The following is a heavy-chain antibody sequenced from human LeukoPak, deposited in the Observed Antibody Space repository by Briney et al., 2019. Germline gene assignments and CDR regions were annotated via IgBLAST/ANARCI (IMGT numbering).Heavy chain of an antibody. CDR3: ARGPSSGYETFDY. J-gene: IGHJ4*02. CDR1: GFTFDDYA. Sequence: PGRSLRLSCAASGFTFDDYAMHWVRQAPGKGLEWVSGISWNSGSIGYADSVKGRFTISRDNSKNTLYLQMNSLRAEDTAVYYCARGPSSGYETFDYWGQGTLVTVSS. D-gene: IGHD5-12*01. V-gene: IGHV3-9*01. CDR2: ISWNSGSI.